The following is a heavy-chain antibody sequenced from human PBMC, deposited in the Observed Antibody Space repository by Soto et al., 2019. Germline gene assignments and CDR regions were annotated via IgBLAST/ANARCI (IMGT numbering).Heavy chain of an antibody. CDR3: ARAVAVAADFDY. J-gene: IGHJ4*02. D-gene: IGHD6-19*01. CDR2: IIPILGIA. V-gene: IGHV1-69*02. Sequence: SVKVSCKASGGTFSSYTISWVRQAPGQGLEWMGRIIPILGIAKYSQKFQGRVTITRDTSASTAYMELSSLRSEDTAVYYCARAVAVAADFDYWGQGTLVTVSS. CDR1: GGTFSSYT.